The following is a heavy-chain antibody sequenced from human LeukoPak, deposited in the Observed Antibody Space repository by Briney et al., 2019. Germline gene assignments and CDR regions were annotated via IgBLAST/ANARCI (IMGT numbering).Heavy chain of an antibody. CDR3: ARLLGAPKTDYCDY. CDR2: LSYDGGS. CDR1: GFSINTKSSY. D-gene: IGHD1-26*01. V-gene: IGHV4-39*01. J-gene: IGHJ4*01. Sequence: PSETLSLSCTVSGFSINTKSSYWGWIRQPPGKGLEWIGSLSYDGGSYYNPSLKSRVTISGDTSKNKFSLNVSSVTAADTAVYYCARLLGAPKTDYCDYWG.